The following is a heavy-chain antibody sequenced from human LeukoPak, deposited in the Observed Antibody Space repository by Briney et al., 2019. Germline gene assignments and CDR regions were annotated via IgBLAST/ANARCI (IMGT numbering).Heavy chain of an antibody. CDR2: IYSSGGT. CDR3: ARDVDYYDSSGW. CDR1: GGSMSSGSYH. Sequence: SQTLSLTCTVSGGSMSSGSYHWSWIRQPAGKGLEWIGRIYSSGGTNYTPSLKSRVTISIDTSKNQFSLKLSSVTAVDTAVYYCARDVDYYDSSGWWGQGTLVTVSS. V-gene: IGHV4-61*02. J-gene: IGHJ4*02. D-gene: IGHD3-22*01.